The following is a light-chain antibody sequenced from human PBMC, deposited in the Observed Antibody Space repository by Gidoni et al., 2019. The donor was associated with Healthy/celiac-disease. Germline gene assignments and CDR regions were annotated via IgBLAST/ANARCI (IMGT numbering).Light chain of an antibody. CDR2: DAS. V-gene: IGKV3-11*01. Sequence: EIVLTPSPATLSLSPGERATLSCRASQSVSSYLAWYQQKPGQAPRLLIYDASNRATGIPARFSGSGSGTDFTLTISSLEPEDVAVYYCQQRSNWPPGYTFXQXTKLXIK. CDR3: QQRSNWPPGYT. CDR1: QSVSSY. J-gene: IGKJ2*01.